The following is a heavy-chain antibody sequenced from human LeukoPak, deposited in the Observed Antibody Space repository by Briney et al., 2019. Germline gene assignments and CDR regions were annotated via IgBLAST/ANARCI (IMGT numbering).Heavy chain of an antibody. Sequence: PGGSLRLSCAASGFSFSSYAMNWVRQAPGKGLEWVSHIYSGTSTISYADSVQGRFTISRDNAKKSLYPQMNSLRDEDTAVYYCARDQDYAFDYWGQGTLVTVSS. J-gene: IGHJ4*02. V-gene: IGHV3-48*02. D-gene: IGHD4-17*01. CDR2: IYSGTSTI. CDR3: ARDQDYAFDY. CDR1: GFSFSSYA.